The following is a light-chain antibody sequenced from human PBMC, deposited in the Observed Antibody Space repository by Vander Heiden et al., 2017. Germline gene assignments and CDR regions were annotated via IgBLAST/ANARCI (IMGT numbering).Light chain of an antibody. CDR3: NSRDSSGNHVV. Sequence: SSELTQDPAVSVALGQTVRITCQGDSLRSYYASWYQQKPGQAPVRVIYGKTNRPSGIPDRFSGSSSGNTASFTITGAQAEDEADYYCNSRDSSGNHVVFGGGTKLTVL. J-gene: IGLJ2*01. CDR2: GKT. V-gene: IGLV3-19*01. CDR1: SLRSYY.